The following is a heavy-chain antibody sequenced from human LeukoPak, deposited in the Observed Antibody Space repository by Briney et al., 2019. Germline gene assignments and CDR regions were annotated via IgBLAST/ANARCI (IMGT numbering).Heavy chain of an antibody. D-gene: IGHD4-17*01. CDR2: IYHSGST. Sequence: KPSETLSLTCTVSGGSINSYYWSWIRQPPGKGLEWIGYIYHSGSTNYNPSLKSRVTISVDTSKNQFSLKLSSVTAADTAVYYCARDKRYGDYYFDYWGQGTLVTVSS. CDR1: GGSINSYY. V-gene: IGHV4-59*01. CDR3: ARDKRYGDYYFDY. J-gene: IGHJ4*02.